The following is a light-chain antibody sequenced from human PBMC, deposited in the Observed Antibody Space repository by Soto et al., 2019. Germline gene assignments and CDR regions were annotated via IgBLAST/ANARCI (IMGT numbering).Light chain of an antibody. CDR2: GAS. J-gene: IGKJ1*01. V-gene: IGKV3-15*01. Sequence: EIVMTQSPATLSVSPGERATLSCRASQSIRNSLAWYQQKPGQAPRLLLYGASTRATGIPARFSGGGSGTEFTLTISSLQPDDFATYYCQQYNSYSFGQGTKVDIK. CDR1: QSIRNS. CDR3: QQYNSYS.